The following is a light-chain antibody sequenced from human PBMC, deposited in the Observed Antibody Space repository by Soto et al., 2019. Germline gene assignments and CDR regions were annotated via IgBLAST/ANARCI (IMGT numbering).Light chain of an antibody. Sequence: DIQMTQSPSSLSASVGDRVTIICRASPTISNYLNWYQQKPGKAPKVLIYVATRLQSGVPSRFSGSGVGTDLTLTISSLQPEDFATYYCQHSYSSPFTFGPGTKVEIK. CDR2: VAT. CDR1: PTISNY. V-gene: IGKV1-39*01. CDR3: QHSYSSPFT. J-gene: IGKJ3*01.